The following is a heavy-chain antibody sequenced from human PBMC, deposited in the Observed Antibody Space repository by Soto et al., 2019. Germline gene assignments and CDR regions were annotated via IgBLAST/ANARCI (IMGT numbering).Heavy chain of an antibody. V-gene: IGHV1-69*13. CDR1: GGGNLRGYR. D-gene: IGHD5-12*01. CDR3: ARGGEGYNFGAVY. Sequence: ASVKVSCKASGGGNLRGYRTTWVRRAPGQGLEWMGGIIPKLGSANYAQKFQGRVTITADESTNSVYMELGSLRSDDTAVYYCARGGEGYNFGAVYWGQGTPVTVSS. CDR2: IIPKLGSA. J-gene: IGHJ4*02.